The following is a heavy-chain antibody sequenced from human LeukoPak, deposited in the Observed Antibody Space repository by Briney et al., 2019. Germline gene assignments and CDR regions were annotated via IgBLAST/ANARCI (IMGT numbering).Heavy chain of an antibody. D-gene: IGHD3-22*01. CDR3: ARAGYYDNSGYYQTSVADY. Sequence: SETLSLTCTVSGGSISSSSYCWGWIRQPPGKGLEWIGSIYYSGSTYYNPSLKSRVTISVDTSKNQFSLKLSSVTAADTAVYYCARAGYYDNSGYYQTSVADYWGQGTLVTVSS. CDR2: IYYSGST. J-gene: IGHJ4*02. CDR1: GGSISSSSYC. V-gene: IGHV4-39*07.